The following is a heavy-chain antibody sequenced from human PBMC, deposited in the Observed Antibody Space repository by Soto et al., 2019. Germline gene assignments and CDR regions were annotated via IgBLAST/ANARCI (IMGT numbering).Heavy chain of an antibody. CDR1: GYTFTGYY. V-gene: IGHV1-2*02. J-gene: IGHJ6*02. Sequence: ASVKVSGKASGYTFTGYYMHWVRQAPGQVLEWKGWINPNSGGTNYAQKFQGRVTMTRDTSISTAYMELSRLGSDDTAVYYCAREWGVELRGSWGIYYYGMDVWGQGTTVTVSS. D-gene: IGHD6-13*01. CDR2: INPNSGGT. CDR3: AREWGVELRGSWGIYYYGMDV.